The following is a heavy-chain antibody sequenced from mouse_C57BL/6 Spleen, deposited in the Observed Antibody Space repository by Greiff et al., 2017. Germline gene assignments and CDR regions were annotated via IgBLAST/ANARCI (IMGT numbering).Heavy chain of an antibody. J-gene: IGHJ2*01. CDR1: GYTFTSYW. CDR3: AKGENYYGSSYYFDA. CDR2: IDPSDSET. D-gene: IGHD1-1*01. Sequence: VQLQQPGAELVRPGSSVKLSCKASGYTFTSYWMHWVKQRPIQGLEWIGNIDPSDSETHYNQKFKDKATVTVDKSSSTAYMQLSSLTSEDSEVYYCAKGENYYGSSYYFDAWGKGTTLTVSS. V-gene: IGHV1-52*01.